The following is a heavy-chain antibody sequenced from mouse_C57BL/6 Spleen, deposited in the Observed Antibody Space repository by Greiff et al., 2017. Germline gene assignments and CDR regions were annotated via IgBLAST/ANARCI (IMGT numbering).Heavy chain of an antibody. CDR3: ARSIDGYYGGAWFAY. CDR1: GYAFSSSW. Sequence: VQLQQSGPELVKPGASVKISCKASGYAFSSSWMNWVKQRPGKGLEWIGRIYPGDGDTNYNGKFKGKATLTADKSSSTAYMQLSSLTSEDSAVYFCARSIDGYYGGAWFAYWGQGTLVTVSA. CDR2: IYPGDGDT. J-gene: IGHJ3*01. V-gene: IGHV1-82*01. D-gene: IGHD2-3*01.